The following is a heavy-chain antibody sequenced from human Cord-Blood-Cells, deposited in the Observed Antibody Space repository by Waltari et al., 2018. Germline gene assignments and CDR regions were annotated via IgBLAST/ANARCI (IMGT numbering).Heavy chain of an antibody. J-gene: IGHJ4*02. CDR2: INPNSGGT. CDR3: ARGDFYFDY. Sequence: GYYMHWVRQAPGQGLEWMGWINPNSGGTNYAQKFQGWVTMTRDTSISTAYMELSRLRSDDTAVYYCARGDFYFDYWGQGTLVTVSS. V-gene: IGHV1-2*04. CDR1: GYY.